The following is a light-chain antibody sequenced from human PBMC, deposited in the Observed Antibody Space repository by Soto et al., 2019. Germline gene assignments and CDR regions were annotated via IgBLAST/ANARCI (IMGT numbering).Light chain of an antibody. CDR1: SSDVGGYDL. CDR2: EGS. J-gene: IGLJ2*01. CDR3: SSYISSNTLVI. V-gene: IGLV2-14*02. Sequence: QSVLTQPASVSGSPGQSITISCTGTSSDVGGYDLVSWYQQHPGKAPKLIIYEGSKRPSGISNRFSGSKSGNTASLIISGLQGDDEGDYYCSSYISSNTLVIFGGGTKLTVL.